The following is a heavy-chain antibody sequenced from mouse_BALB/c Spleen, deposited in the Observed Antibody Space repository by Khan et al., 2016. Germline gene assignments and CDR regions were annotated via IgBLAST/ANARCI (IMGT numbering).Heavy chain of an antibody. V-gene: IGHV3-2*02. J-gene: IGHJ3*01. CDR2: IDSSGST. CDR1: GYSITSDYA. Sequence: EVQLQESGPGLVKPSQSLSLTCTVTGYSITSDYAWNWIRQFPGNKLEWMGYIDSSGSTTYNPSLKSRVSITRDTSKNQIFLQLNSVTTEDTATXYCATPFYFFVYWGQGTLVTVSA. D-gene: IGHD2-3*01. CDR3: ATPFYFFVY.